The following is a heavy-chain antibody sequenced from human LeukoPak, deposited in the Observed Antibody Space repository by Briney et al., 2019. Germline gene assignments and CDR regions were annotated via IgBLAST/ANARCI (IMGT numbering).Heavy chain of an antibody. CDR2: ISGSRDSI. CDR1: GFTFSVYA. Sequence: GGSLRLSCTASGFTFSVYAMHWVRQVPGEGPKWISSISGSRDSIFYADSVKGRFTISRDNVKNSLYLDMNSLRVEDTAVYFCARALVGAAFDTWGQGALVTISS. J-gene: IGHJ4*02. V-gene: IGHV3-21*06. D-gene: IGHD1-26*01. CDR3: ARALVGAAFDT.